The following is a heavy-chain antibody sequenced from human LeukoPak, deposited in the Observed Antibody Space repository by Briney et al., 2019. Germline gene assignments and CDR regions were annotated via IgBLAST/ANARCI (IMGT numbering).Heavy chain of an antibody. Sequence: GGSLRLSCAASGFTFSSYGMHWVRQAPGKGLEWVAVIWYDGSSKYYADSVKGRFTISRDNSKNTLYLQMNSLRAEDTAVYYCARMDTTPVYYYYGMDVWGQGTTVTVSS. J-gene: IGHJ6*02. CDR3: ARMDTTPVYYYYGMDV. CDR2: IWYDGSSK. D-gene: IGHD5-18*01. V-gene: IGHV3-33*01. CDR1: GFTFSSYG.